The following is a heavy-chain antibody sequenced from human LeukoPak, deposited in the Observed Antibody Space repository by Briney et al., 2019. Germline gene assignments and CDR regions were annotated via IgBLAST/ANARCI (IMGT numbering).Heavy chain of an antibody. D-gene: IGHD3-10*01. J-gene: IGHJ6*02. CDR3: AKDIRVYYYYYGMDV. V-gene: IGHV3-30*02. CDR1: GFTFSSYG. Sequence: GGSLRLSCAASGFTFSSYGMHWVRQAPGKGLEWVAVIWYDGSNKYYADSVKGRFTISRDNSKNTLYLQMNSLRAEDTAVYYCAKDIRVYYYYYGMDVWGQGTTVTVSS. CDR2: IWYDGSNK.